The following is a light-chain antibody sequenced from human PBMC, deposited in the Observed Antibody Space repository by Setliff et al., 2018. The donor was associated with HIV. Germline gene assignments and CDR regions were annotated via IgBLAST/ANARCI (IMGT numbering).Light chain of an antibody. CDR2: EVS. CDR3: CSYAGSSTYV. Sequence: QSALTQPASVSGSPGQSITISCTGTSSDVGSYNLVSWYQQHTGKAPKLMIYEVSKRPSGVSNRCSGSKSGNTASLTISGLQAEDEADYYCCSYAGSSTYVFGTWTKVTVL. V-gene: IGLV2-23*02. CDR1: SSDVGSYNL. J-gene: IGLJ1*01.